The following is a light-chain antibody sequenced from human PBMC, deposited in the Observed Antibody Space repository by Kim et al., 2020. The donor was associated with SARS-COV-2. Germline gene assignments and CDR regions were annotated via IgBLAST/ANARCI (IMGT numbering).Light chain of an antibody. CDR1: SGSVSTTYY. Sequence: GGTGTHTCGLSSGSVSTTYYPSWYQQTPGQAPRTLIYSTNTRSSGVPHRFSGSILGNKAALTITGAQADDECDYYCVLYMGSGIWVFGGGTKVTVL. J-gene: IGLJ3*02. CDR3: VLYMGSGIWV. CDR2: STN. V-gene: IGLV8-61*01.